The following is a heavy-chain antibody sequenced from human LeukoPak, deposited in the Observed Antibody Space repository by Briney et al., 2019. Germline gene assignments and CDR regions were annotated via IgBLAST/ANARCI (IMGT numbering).Heavy chain of an antibody. CDR2: IYPGDSDT. CDR3: ARIAPGNTAMVTH. Sequence: GESLKISCKGSGYSFTSYWIGWVRQMPGKGLEWMGIIYPGDSDTRYSPSFQGQVTISADKSISTAYLQWSSLKASDTAMYYRARIAPGNTAMVTHWGQGTLVTVSS. J-gene: IGHJ4*02. V-gene: IGHV5-51*01. CDR1: GYSFTSYW. D-gene: IGHD5-18*01.